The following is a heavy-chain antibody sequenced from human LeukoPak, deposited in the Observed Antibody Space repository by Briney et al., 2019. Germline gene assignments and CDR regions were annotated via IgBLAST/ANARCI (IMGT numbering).Heavy chain of an antibody. D-gene: IGHD3-22*01. CDR1: GGSFSGYY. V-gene: IGHV4-59*01. Sequence: SETLSLTCAVYGGSFSGYYWSWIRQPPGKGLEWIGYIYYSGSTNYNPSLKSRVTISVDTSKNQFSLKLSSVTAADAAVYYCARGHYYDSSGPVDIWGQGTMVTVSS. CDR3: ARGHYYDSSGPVDI. J-gene: IGHJ3*02. CDR2: IYYSGST.